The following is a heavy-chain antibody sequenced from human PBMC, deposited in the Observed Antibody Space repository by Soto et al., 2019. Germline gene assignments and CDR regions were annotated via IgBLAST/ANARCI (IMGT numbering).Heavy chain of an antibody. J-gene: IGHJ6*02. D-gene: IGHD3-9*01. CDR1: GDTFTDYY. V-gene: IGHV1-46*01. CDR3: ARDRPTTWFRNGMDV. Sequence: ASVKVSCKASGDTFTDYYIHWVRQAPGQGLEWMGVIRPTGDFTNYAQKFQGRVTMTRDTSTSTVYMVLSSLKSEDTAVYYCARDRPTTWFRNGMDVWGQGTTVTVSS. CDR2: IRPTGDFT.